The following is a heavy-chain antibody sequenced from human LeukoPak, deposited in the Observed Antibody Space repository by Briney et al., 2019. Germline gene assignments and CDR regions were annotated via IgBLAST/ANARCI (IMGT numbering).Heavy chain of an antibody. CDR2: IRYDGSNK. V-gene: IGHV3-30*02. J-gene: IGHJ3*02. CDR3: AKGPQAYDSSGYYYRDAFDI. Sequence: GGSLRLSCAASGFTFSSYGMHWVRQAPGKGLEWVAFIRYDGSNKYYPDSVKGRFTISRDNSKNTLYLQMNSLRAEDTAVYYCAKGPQAYDSSGYYYRDAFDIWGQGTMVTVSS. D-gene: IGHD3-22*01. CDR1: GFTFSSYG.